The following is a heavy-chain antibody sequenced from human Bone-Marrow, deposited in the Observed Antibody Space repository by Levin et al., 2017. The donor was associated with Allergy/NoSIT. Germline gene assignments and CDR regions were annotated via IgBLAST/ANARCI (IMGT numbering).Heavy chain of an antibody. CDR3: ARIPMVRGVMVDAFDI. D-gene: IGHD3-10*01. V-gene: IGHV3-11*01. CDR2: ISSSGSTI. Sequence: LSLTCAASGFTFSDYYMSWIRQAPGKGLEWVSYISSSGSTIFYADSVKGRFTISRDNAKNSLYLQMNRLRAEDTAVYYCARIPMVRGVMVDAFDIWGQGTMVTVSS. CDR1: GFTFSDYY. J-gene: IGHJ3*02.